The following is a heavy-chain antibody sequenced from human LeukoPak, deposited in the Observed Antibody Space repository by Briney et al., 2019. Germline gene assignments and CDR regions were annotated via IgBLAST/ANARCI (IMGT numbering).Heavy chain of an antibody. CDR1: GYTFTSYG. Sequence: ASVKVSCKASGYTFTSYGISWVRQAPGQGLEWMGWISAYNGNTNYAQKFQGRVTITADESTSTAYMELSSLRSEDTAVYYCARVAGGVVVTNSRYYFDYWGQGTLVTVSS. CDR2: ISAYNGNT. D-gene: IGHD3-22*01. CDR3: ARVAGGVVVTNSRYYFDY. J-gene: IGHJ4*02. V-gene: IGHV1-18*01.